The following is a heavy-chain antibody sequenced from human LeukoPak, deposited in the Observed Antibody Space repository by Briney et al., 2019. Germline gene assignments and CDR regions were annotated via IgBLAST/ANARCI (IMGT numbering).Heavy chain of an antibody. D-gene: IGHD5-18*01. Sequence: SETLSLTCAVYGGSFSGYYWSWIRQPPGKGLEWIGEINHSGSTNYNPSLKSRVTISVDTSKNQFSLKLSSVTAADTAVYYCARQLRGYSYAGSGYFQHWGQGTLVTVSS. CDR1: GGSFSGYY. V-gene: IGHV4-34*01. CDR2: INHSGST. CDR3: ARQLRGYSYAGSGYFQH. J-gene: IGHJ1*01.